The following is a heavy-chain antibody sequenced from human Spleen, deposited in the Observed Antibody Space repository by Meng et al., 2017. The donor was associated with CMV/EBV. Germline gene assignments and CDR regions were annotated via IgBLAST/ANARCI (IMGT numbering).Heavy chain of an antibody. Sequence: CAVAGVSSSSATWCCFVRPPPGGVLWWIRKISRSECYNYYPALESRRIISVDNSDNQLSPVLSSFSTADTAVYYCARSRRDSSSSDWGRGTLVTVSS. CDR2: ISRSECY. J-gene: IGHJ4*02. V-gene: IGHV4-4*02. CDR3: ARSRRDSSSSD. CDR1: GVSSSSATW. D-gene: IGHD6-13*01.